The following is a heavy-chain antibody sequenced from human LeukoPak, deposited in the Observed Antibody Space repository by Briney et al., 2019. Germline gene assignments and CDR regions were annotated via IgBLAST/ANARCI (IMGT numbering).Heavy chain of an antibody. CDR2: IIPIFGTA. J-gene: IGHJ3*02. Sequence: ASVKVSCTASGGTFSSYAISWVRQAPGQGLEWMGGIIPIFGTANYAQKFQGRVTITADKSTSTAYMELSSLRSEDTAVYYCASWQMTTVTTLAFNIWGQGTMVTVSS. D-gene: IGHD4-17*01. CDR3: ASWQMTTVTTLAFNI. CDR1: GGTFSSYA. V-gene: IGHV1-69*06.